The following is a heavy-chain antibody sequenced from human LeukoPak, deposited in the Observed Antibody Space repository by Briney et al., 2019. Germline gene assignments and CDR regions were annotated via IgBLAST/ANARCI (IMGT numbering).Heavy chain of an antibody. CDR3: ARVPYSSGGFEY. V-gene: IGHV3-48*02. J-gene: IGHJ4*02. CDR2: ISSSSSTI. D-gene: IGHD6-13*01. Sequence: PGGSLRLSCAASGFTFSRYRMDWVRQAPGKGLEWISYISSSSSTIYYTDSVKGRFTISRDNAKNSLYLQMNSLRDEDTALYYCARVPYSSGGFEYWGQGTLVTVSS. CDR1: GFTFSRYR.